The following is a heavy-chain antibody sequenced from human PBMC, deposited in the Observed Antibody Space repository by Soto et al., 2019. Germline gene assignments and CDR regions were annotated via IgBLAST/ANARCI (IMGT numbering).Heavy chain of an antibody. D-gene: IGHD6-19*01. CDR3: AREQVGGGGGGWAIWFDP. V-gene: IGHV6-1*01. Sequence: PSQTLSLTCVLSGDSVSSNSAAWNWIRQSPSRGLEWLGRTYYRSKWYNDYAVSVKSRITINPDTSKNQFSLQLNSVTPGDAALDYGAREQVGGGGGGWAIWFDPWGQGTLVTVYS. CDR2: TYYRSKWYN. CDR1: GDSVSSNSAA. J-gene: IGHJ5*02.